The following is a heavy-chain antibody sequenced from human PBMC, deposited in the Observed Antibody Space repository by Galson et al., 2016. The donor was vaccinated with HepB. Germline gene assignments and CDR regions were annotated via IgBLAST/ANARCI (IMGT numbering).Heavy chain of an antibody. CDR3: ARARTYLYAANEPYYFDY. D-gene: IGHD4/OR15-4a*01. V-gene: IGHV4-4*02. CDR1: GGSSRADYW. Sequence: SETLSLTCAVSGGSSRADYWWSWVRQSPGKGLEWIGEIYESGRTNYNPSLERRVGISRDKSKNQFSLTLRSVTAADTGVYYCARARTYLYAANEPYYFDYWGPGTLVTVSS. J-gene: IGHJ4*02. CDR2: IYESGRT.